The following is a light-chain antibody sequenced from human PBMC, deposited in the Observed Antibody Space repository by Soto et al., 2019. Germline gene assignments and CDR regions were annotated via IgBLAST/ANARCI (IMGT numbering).Light chain of an antibody. V-gene: IGKV1-5*01. Sequence: DIQMTQSPSTLSASVGDRVTITCRASHSISSLLAWYQQKPGKAPKVIIYDISNLESGVPSRFSGSGSGTEFTLIISSLQPEDFATYYCQEYNTFSFTFGQGTRLEI. CDR3: QEYNTFSFT. CDR2: DIS. J-gene: IGKJ2*01. CDR1: HSISSL.